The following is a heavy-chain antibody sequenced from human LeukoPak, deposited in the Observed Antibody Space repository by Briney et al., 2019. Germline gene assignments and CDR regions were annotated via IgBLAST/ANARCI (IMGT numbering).Heavy chain of an antibody. Sequence: GASVKVSCKASGYTFTGYYMHWVRQAPGQGLEWMGIINPSGGSTSYAQKFQGRVTMTRDTSTSTVYMELSSLRSEDTAVYYCARDGRFMTYQHYYDSSGDRPFDYWGQGTLVTVSS. CDR3: ARDGRFMTYQHYYDSSGDRPFDY. CDR1: GYTFTGYY. CDR2: INPSGGST. J-gene: IGHJ4*02. D-gene: IGHD3-22*01. V-gene: IGHV1-46*01.